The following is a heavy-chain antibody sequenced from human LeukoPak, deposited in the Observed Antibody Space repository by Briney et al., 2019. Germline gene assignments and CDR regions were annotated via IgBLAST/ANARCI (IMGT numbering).Heavy chain of an antibody. CDR2: IYYSGST. CDR1: GGSVSSGSYY. V-gene: IGHV4-61*01. CDR3: AREGYSYGRNFDY. Sequence: SETLSLTCTVSGGSVSSGSYYWSWIRQPPGRGLEWIEYIYYSGSTNYNPSLKSRVTISVDTSKNQFSLKLSSVTAADTAVYYCAREGYSYGRNFDYWGQGTLVTVSS. J-gene: IGHJ4*02. D-gene: IGHD5-18*01.